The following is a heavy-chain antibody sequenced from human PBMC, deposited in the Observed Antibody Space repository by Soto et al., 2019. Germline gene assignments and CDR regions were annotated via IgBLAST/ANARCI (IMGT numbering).Heavy chain of an antibody. CDR1: GFTFGNYA. V-gene: IGHV3-23*01. Sequence: EVQLLESGGGLVQPGGSLRLSCVASGFTFGNYAMSWVRQAPGKGLEWVSSISASGGSTYYADGVKGHFTISRDSSTNTMYLQMGSMRVEDTATSSCVKDKWRDGDHATLDAFEIWGQGTMVTVSS. D-gene: IGHD4-17*01. J-gene: IGHJ3*02. CDR3: VKDKWRDGDHATLDAFEI. CDR2: ISASGGST.